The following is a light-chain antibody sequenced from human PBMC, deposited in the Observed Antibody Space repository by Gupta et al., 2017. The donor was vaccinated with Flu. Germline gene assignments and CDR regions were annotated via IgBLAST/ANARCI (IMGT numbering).Light chain of an antibody. Sequence: DIQMAHSPSTLSASVGDRVTITCRASQSSDSWLAWYQQKPGKAPKLLIYKASNLESGVPSRFSGSGSGTEFTLTISSLQPDDFATYYCQQERSYPWTFGQGTTVEIK. V-gene: IGKV1-5*03. CDR1: QSSDSW. J-gene: IGKJ1*01. CDR2: KAS. CDR3: QQERSYPWT.